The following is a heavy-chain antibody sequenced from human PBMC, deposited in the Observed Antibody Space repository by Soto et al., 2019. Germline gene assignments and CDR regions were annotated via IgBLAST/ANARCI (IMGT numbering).Heavy chain of an antibody. V-gene: IGHV1-18*01. J-gene: IGHJ4*02. Sequence: ASVKVSCKASGYTFTSYGISWVRQAPGQGLEWMGWISAYNGNTNNAQKLQGRVTMTTDTSTSTAYMELRSLRSDDTAVYYCARPQPSPLGWYSSSYFDYWGQGTLVTVSS. D-gene: IGHD6-6*01. CDR1: GYTFTSYG. CDR3: ARPQPSPLGWYSSSYFDY. CDR2: ISAYNGNT.